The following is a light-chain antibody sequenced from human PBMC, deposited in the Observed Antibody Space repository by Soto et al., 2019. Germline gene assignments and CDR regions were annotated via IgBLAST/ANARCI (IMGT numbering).Light chain of an antibody. CDR3: QQYHNWPA. CDR2: GAA. V-gene: IGKV3-15*01. J-gene: IGKJ1*01. Sequence: EIVMTQSPATLSVSPGERVTLSCRASQSVFSSLAWYQQKPGQAPRLLIYGAATRATGIPARFSGSGSGTEFTLTISSLQSEDFAFYYCQQYHNWPAFGQGTKVEIK. CDR1: QSVFSS.